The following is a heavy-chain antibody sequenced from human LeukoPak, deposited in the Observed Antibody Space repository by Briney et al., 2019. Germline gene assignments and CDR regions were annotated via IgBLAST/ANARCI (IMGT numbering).Heavy chain of an antibody. Sequence: PGGSLRLSCAASGFTFSSYAMSWVRQAPGKGLEWVSAISGSGGSTYYADSVKGRFTISRDNSKNPLYLQMNSLRAEDTAVYYCASDPHYDFWSGYPFYMDVWGKGTTVTVSS. J-gene: IGHJ6*03. V-gene: IGHV3-23*01. D-gene: IGHD3-3*01. CDR2: ISGSGGST. CDR1: GFTFSSYA. CDR3: ASDPHYDFWSGYPFYMDV.